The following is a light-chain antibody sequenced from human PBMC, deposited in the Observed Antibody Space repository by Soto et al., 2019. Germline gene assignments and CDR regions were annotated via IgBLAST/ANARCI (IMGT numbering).Light chain of an antibody. J-gene: IGKJ2*01. CDR2: AAS. CDR1: QSISSS. Sequence: DIQMTQSPSSLSASVGDRVTITCRASQSISSSLNWYQQKPGKAPKLLIYAASSLQSGVPSRFSGSGSGTDFTLTISSLQPEDFAAYYFQQTYSTPYTFGQGTKLEIK. CDR3: QQTYSTPYT. V-gene: IGKV1-39*01.